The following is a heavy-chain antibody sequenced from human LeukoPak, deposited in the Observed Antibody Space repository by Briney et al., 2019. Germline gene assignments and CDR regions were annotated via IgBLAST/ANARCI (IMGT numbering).Heavy chain of an antibody. V-gene: IGHV3-23*01. D-gene: IGHD2-2*01. CDR1: GFTFSSYA. CDR2: IDTSGGHT. Sequence: GGSLRLSCAASGFTFSSYAMSWVRQAPWKGLEWVSAIDTSGGHTYYADSVKGRFTISRDNSENTLYLQMNSLRAEDTAVYYCAKESCSSRCNFDYWGQGTLVTVSS. J-gene: IGHJ4*02. CDR3: AKESCSSRCNFDY.